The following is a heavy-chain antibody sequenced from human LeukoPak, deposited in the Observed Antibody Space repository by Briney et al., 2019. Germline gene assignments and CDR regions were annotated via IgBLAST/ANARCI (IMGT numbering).Heavy chain of an antibody. J-gene: IGHJ4*02. CDR3: ARGFQRGDSPV. D-gene: IGHD2-21*02. CDR2: INKDGSEK. V-gene: IGHV3-7*01. CDR1: GFTFSTYS. Sequence: GESLRLSCAASGFTFSTYSLSWLRQAPGKGLEWVAKINKDGSEKAYVDSVKGRFTISRDNAKGSLYLQLNSLRAEDTAVYYCARGFQRGDSPVWGQGTLVTVSS.